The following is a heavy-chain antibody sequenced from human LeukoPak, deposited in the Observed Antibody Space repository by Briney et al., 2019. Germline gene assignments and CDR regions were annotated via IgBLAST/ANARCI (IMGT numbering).Heavy chain of an antibody. Sequence: GGSLRLSCAVSGFPFSSYWMHWVRQAPGKGLVWVSRIDRDGSRINYADPVKGRFTISRDNGKNTLFLQMNSLRAEDAAVYYCVRGNDYGGPHYWGQGTLVTVSS. CDR1: GFPFSSYW. D-gene: IGHD4-23*01. V-gene: IGHV3-74*01. CDR2: IDRDGSRI. J-gene: IGHJ4*02. CDR3: VRGNDYGGPHY.